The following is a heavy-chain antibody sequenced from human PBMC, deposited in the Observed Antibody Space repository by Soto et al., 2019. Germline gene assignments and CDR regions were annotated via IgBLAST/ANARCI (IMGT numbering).Heavy chain of an antibody. CDR2: IYYSGST. V-gene: IGHV4-59*04. Sequence: SETLSLTCTVSGGSISTYYWSWIRQPPGKGLEWIGYIYYSGSTYYNPSLKSRVTISVDTSKNQFSLKLSSVTAADTAVYYCARAPRGNYGYPSYFDYWGQGTLVTVSS. CDR3: ARAPRGNYGYPSYFDY. J-gene: IGHJ4*02. D-gene: IGHD3-10*01. CDR1: GGSISTYY.